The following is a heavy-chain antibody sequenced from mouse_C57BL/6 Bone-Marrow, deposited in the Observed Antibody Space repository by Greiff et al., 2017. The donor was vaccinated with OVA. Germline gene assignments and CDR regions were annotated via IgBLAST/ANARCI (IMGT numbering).Heavy chain of an antibody. CDR1: GYSFTGYY. V-gene: IGHV1-42*01. J-gene: IGHJ4*01. CDR2: INPSTGGT. Sequence: VQLQQSGPELVKPGASVKISCKASGYSFTGYYMNWVKQSPEKSLEWIGEINPSTGGTTYNQKFKAKATLTVDKSSSTAYMQLKSLTSEDSAVYYCARWGKITTVPSVAMDYWGQGTSVTVSS. D-gene: IGHD1-1*01. CDR3: ARWGKITTVPSVAMDY.